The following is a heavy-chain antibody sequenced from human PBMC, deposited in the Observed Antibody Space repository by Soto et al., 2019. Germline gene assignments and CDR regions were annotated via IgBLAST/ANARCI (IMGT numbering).Heavy chain of an antibody. V-gene: IGHV3-30*03. CDR2: ISYDGSDK. CDR3: VGGQYYFDY. Sequence: QVQLVESGGGVVQPGRSLRLSCAGSGFPFTSYGMHWVREGPDKGLEWVAVISYDGSDKYYADSVKGRFTISRDNSKSMLYLKMNSPRPEGTASYYCVGGQYYFDYRGQVTLVSVSS. CDR1: GFPFTSYG. D-gene: IGHD3-10*01. J-gene: IGHJ4*02.